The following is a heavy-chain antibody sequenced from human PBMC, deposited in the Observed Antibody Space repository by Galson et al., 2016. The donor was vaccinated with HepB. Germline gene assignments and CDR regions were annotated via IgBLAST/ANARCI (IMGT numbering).Heavy chain of an antibody. CDR3: ARVVVAATNGFDT. D-gene: IGHD2-15*01. V-gene: IGHV4-34*01. J-gene: IGHJ5*02. Sequence: SETLSLTCGVSGGSFNAYYWSWIRQSPGKGLEWIGEINHSGFSKYNPSLKSRVTISVDTSKTQFSLKLTSMTAADTAVYYCARVVVAATNGFDTWGQGSQVTVSS. CDR1: GGSFNAYY. CDR2: INHSGFS.